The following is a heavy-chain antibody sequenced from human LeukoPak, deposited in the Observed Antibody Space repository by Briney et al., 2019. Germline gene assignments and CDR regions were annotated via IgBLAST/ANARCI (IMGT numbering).Heavy chain of an antibody. CDR3: ARVALGYDILTGYYKDNDAFDI. Sequence: SETLSLTCTVSGGSTSSYYWSWIRQPAGKGLEWIGRIYTSGSTNYNPSLKSRVTMSVDTSKNQFSLKLSSVTAADTAVYYCARVALGYDILTGYYKDNDAFDIWGQGTMVTVSS. J-gene: IGHJ3*02. CDR2: IYTSGST. D-gene: IGHD3-9*01. V-gene: IGHV4-4*07. CDR1: GGSTSSYY.